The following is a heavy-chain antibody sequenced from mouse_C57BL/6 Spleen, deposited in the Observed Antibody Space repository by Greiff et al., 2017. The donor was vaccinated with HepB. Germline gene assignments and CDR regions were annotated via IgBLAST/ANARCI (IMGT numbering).Heavy chain of an antibody. CDR2: ISDGGSYT. D-gene: IGHD1-1*01. Sequence: EVKLMESGGGLVKPGGSLKLSCAASGFTFSSYAMSWVRQTPEKRLEWVATISDGGSYTYYPDNVKGRFTISRDNAKNNLYLQMSQLKSEDTAMYYCARDGAAVVIDCWGKGTTLTVSS. CDR1: GFTFSSYA. J-gene: IGHJ2*01. V-gene: IGHV5-4*01. CDR3: ARDGAAVVIDC.